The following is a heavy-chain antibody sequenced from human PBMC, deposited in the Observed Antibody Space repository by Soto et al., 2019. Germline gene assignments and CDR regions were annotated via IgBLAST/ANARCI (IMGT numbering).Heavy chain of an antibody. CDR2: TYYRSKWYN. D-gene: IGHD6-6*01. Sequence: SQTLSLTCAISGDSVSSNGAAWNWIWPSPSRGLEWLGRTYYRSKWYNDYAVSVKSLITNNPDTSKNQFSLQLNSVTPEDTAVYYCARDGYSSSTKGGFDPWGQGTLVTVSS. J-gene: IGHJ5*02. CDR3: ARDGYSSSTKGGFDP. V-gene: IGHV6-1*01. CDR1: GDSVSSNGAA.